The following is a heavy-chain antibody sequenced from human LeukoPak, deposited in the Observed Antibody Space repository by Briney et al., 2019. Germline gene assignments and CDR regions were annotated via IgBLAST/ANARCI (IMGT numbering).Heavy chain of an antibody. D-gene: IGHD3-9*01. CDR2: IYGGGST. CDR3: ARAIYDILTGYLDYFDY. V-gene: IGHV3-53*01. Sequence: GGSLRLSCAASGFTVSSNYMSWVRQAPGKGLEWVSVIYGGGSTYYADSVKGRFTISRDNSKNTLYLQMNSLRAEDTAVYYCARAIYDILTGYLDYFDYWGQGTLVTVSS. J-gene: IGHJ4*02. CDR1: GFTVSSNY.